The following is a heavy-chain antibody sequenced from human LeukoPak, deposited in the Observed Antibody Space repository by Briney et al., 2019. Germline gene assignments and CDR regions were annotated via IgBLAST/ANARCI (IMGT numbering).Heavy chain of an antibody. Sequence: SETLSLTCIVSGGSISPYYWSWIRRPPGKGLEWIGYIHHSGSTDSSPSLKSRLTISVDTSKNQFSLNLTSVTAADTAVYFCARGTTVTLRYFDLWGQGTLVTVSS. J-gene: IGHJ4*02. CDR2: IHHSGST. D-gene: IGHD4-17*01. V-gene: IGHV4-59*01. CDR1: GGSISPYY. CDR3: ARGTTVTLRYFDL.